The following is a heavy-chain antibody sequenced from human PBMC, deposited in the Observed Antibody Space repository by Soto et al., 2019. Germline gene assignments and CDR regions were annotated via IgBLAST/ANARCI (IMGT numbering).Heavy chain of an antibody. V-gene: IGHV4-4*02. CDR2: IYHSGTT. J-gene: IGHJ6*02. CDR1: GGTITSSHW. D-gene: IGHD5-12*01. Sequence: SETLSLTCAVSGGTITSSHWWSWVRQPPGKGLEWIGEIYHSGTTNYNPSLKSRVTISVDKSRSHFSLKLTAVTAADTAVYYCARDRRSRYNNYYYGMDVWGQGTTVTVSS. CDR3: ARDRRSRYNNYYYGMDV.